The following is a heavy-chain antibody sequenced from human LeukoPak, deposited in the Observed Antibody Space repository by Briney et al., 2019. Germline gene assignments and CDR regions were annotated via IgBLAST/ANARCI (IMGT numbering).Heavy chain of an antibody. J-gene: IGHJ2*01. D-gene: IGHD5-18*01. CDR1: GASISSSNFY. Sequence: PSETLSLTCTVSGASISSSNFYWGWIRQPPGKGLEWIGSVYYSGATYYNPSLKSRVTISVDTSKSQFSLKLSSVTAADTAVYYCARVIASSWIQLWPPRYWYFDLWGRGTLVTVSS. V-gene: IGHV4-39*07. CDR2: VYYSGAT. CDR3: ARVIASSWIQLWPPRYWYFDL.